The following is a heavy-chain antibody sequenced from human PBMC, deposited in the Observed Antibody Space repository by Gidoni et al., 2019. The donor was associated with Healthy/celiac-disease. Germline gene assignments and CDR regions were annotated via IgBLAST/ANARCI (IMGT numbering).Heavy chain of an antibody. CDR1: GYSFTSYW. Sequence: VQLVQSGAEVKKPGESLRISCKGSGYSFTSYWISWVRQMPGKGLEWMGRIDPSDSYTNYSPSFQGHVTISADKSISTAYLQWSSLKASDTAMYYCARHYDSSGYYSWFDPWGQGTLVTVSS. V-gene: IGHV5-10-1*03. J-gene: IGHJ5*02. D-gene: IGHD3-22*01. CDR2: IDPSDSYT. CDR3: ARHYDSSGYYSWFDP.